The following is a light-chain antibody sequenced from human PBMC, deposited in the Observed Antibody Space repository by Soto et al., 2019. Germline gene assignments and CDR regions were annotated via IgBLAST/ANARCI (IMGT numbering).Light chain of an antibody. CDR1: QSVSSTY. CDR3: QQYGSSPPFT. Sequence: EIVLTQSPGTLSLSPGERATLSCRASQSVSSTYLAWYQQRPGQAPRLLMYGASTRATDIPARFSGSGSGTDFTLTISRLEPEDFAVYYCQQYGSSPPFTFGQGTRLEIK. V-gene: IGKV3-20*01. J-gene: IGKJ5*01. CDR2: GAS.